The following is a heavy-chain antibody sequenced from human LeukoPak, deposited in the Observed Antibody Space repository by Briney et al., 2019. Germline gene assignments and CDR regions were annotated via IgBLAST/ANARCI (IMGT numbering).Heavy chain of an antibody. V-gene: IGHV3-7*01. J-gene: IGHJ4*02. CDR2: IKQDGSDY. CDR3: AREQTPVIHYYFDS. Sequence: GGSLRLSCAASGFTFSSYWMSWVRQAPGKGLEWVANIKQDGSDYYYVDSVKGRFTISRDNAKNSLYLQMNSLRAEDTAVYYCAREQTPVIHYYFDSWGQGTQVTVSS. CDR1: GFTFSSYW. D-gene: IGHD3-16*02.